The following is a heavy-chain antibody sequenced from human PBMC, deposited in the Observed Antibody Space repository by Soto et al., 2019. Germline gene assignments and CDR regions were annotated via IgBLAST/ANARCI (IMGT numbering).Heavy chain of an antibody. J-gene: IGHJ3*02. D-gene: IGHD4-17*01. CDR3: AREAHFYGRSDVYDI. CDR1: GFTFSIYS. V-gene: IGHV3-21*06. Sequence: VQLVESGGGLVKPGGSLRLSCAASGFTFSIYSMTWVRQAPGKGLEWVSSIDSSSNYIYNADSVKGRFTISRDNAKNSVYLQMNSLRVEDTAVYFCAREAHFYGRSDVYDIWGQGTMVTVSS. CDR2: IDSSSNYI.